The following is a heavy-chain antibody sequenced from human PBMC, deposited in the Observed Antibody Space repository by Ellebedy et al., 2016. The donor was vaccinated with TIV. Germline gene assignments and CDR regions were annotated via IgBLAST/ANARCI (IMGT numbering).Heavy chain of an antibody. Sequence: SETLSLTXTVSGGSITSGHFFWSWIRQSPGKGLEWIGYIYYSGTTYYNPSLKSRVTLSVDTSKNQFSLKVTSVTAADTAVYYCVRAHPMIPVGPSNRFDPWGQGTLVTVSS. D-gene: IGHD3-22*01. CDR3: VRAHPMIPVGPSNRFDP. V-gene: IGHV4-30-4*01. J-gene: IGHJ5*02. CDR1: GGSITSGHFF. CDR2: IYYSGTT.